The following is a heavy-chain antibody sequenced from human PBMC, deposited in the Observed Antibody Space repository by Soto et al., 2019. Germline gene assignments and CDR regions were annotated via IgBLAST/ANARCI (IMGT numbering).Heavy chain of an antibody. CDR3: ASCGFGDWYGIDV. CDR1: GGSISSGGYY. CDR2: IYYSGST. D-gene: IGHD3-3*01. J-gene: IGHJ6*02. V-gene: IGHV4-31*03. Sequence: QVQLQESGPGLVKPSQTLSLTCTVSGGSISSGGYYWSWIRQHPGKGLEWIGYIYYSGSTYYIPSVQSRVTISVDTCKNQFSVKLISVTAAVTDVYSCASCGFGDWYGIDVWGQGPTVTVCS.